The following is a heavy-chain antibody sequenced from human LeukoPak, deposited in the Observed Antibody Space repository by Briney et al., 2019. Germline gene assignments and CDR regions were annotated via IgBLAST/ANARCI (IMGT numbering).Heavy chain of an antibody. Sequence: PSQTLSLTCTVSGYAIISGGFTWNWIRQPPGKGLEWIGCIYDRGPAHYNPSLKSRFTISVDRPKNQFFLNVTSLTAADTAVYYCARSRQASGLFSSWGQGTLVVVSS. V-gene: IGHV4-30-2*01. CDR3: ARSRQASGLFSS. D-gene: IGHD3-10*01. CDR1: GYAIISGGFT. J-gene: IGHJ5*02. CDR2: IYDRGPA.